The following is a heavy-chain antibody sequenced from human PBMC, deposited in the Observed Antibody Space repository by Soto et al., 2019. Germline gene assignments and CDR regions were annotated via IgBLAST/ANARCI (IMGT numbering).Heavy chain of an antibody. CDR1: GGSISGYY. V-gene: IGHV4-59*01. CDR2: IYFTGNA. D-gene: IGHD2-21*02. Sequence: SETLSLTCNVSGGSISGYYWAWIRQPPGKGLEWIGYIYFTGNANYSPSLKSRVTMSVDMSTNQFSLNLRSVTAADTAVYYCARDSPLDNGGHSGLDYWGQGTVVTVSS. CDR3: ARDSPLDNGGHSGLDY. J-gene: IGHJ4*02.